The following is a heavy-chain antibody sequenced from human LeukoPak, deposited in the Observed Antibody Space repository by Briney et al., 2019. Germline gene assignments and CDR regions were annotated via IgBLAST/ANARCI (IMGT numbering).Heavy chain of an antibody. D-gene: IGHD6-13*01. CDR1: GGSISSYY. CDR3: AGYHADIAAAGMQYGMDV. Sequence: SETLSLTCTVSGGSISSYYWSWIRQPPGKGLEWIGYIYYSGSTNYNPSLKSRVTISVDTSKNQFSLKLSSVTAADTAAYYCAGYHADIAAAGMQYGMDVWGQGTTVTVSS. J-gene: IGHJ6*02. CDR2: IYYSGST. V-gene: IGHV4-59*01.